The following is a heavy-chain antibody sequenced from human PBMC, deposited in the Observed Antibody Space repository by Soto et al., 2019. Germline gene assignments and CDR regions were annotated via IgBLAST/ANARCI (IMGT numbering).Heavy chain of an antibody. CDR1: GFTFSTYN. V-gene: IGHV3-21*01. CDR3: ARQLHFGDFSLGY. J-gene: IGHJ4*02. D-gene: IGHD3-10*01. Sequence: GGSLRLSCTASGFTFSTYNMYWVRQAPGKGLEWVSYMSSSGTYIYYADSVKGRFTVSRDNANNSLHLQMNSLRAEDAAVYYCARQLHFGDFSLGYWGQGTRVTVSS. CDR2: MSSSGTYI.